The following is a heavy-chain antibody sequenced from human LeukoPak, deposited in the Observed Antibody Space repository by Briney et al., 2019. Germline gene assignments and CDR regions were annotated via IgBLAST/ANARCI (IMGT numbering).Heavy chain of an antibody. J-gene: IGHJ3*02. V-gene: IGHV4-59*08. D-gene: IGHD6-19*01. Sequence: PSETLSLTCTVSGGSISSYYWSWIRQPPGKGLEWIGYIYYSGSTNYNPSLKSRVTISVDTSKNQFSLKLSSVTAADTAVYYCASTSYIAVAGTTPQEDAFDIWGQGTMVTVSS. CDR2: IYYSGST. CDR1: GGSISSYY. CDR3: ASTSYIAVAGTTPQEDAFDI.